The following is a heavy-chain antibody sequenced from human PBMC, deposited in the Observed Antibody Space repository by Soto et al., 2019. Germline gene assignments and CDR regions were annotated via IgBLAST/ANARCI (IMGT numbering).Heavy chain of an antibody. V-gene: IGHV3-30*18. CDR2: ISYDGSNK. CDR3: AKIDGYCSSTSCYFDY. Sequence: PGGSLRLSCAASGFTFSSYGMHWVRQAPGKGLEWVAVISYDGSNKYYADSVKGRFTISRDNSKNTLYLQMNSLRAEDTAVYYCAKIDGYCSSTSCYFDYWGQGTLVTVSS. CDR1: GFTFSSYG. D-gene: IGHD2-2*01. J-gene: IGHJ4*02.